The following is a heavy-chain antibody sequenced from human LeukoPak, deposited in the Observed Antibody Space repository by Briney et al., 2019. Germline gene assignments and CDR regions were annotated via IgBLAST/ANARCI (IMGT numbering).Heavy chain of an antibody. Sequence: SETLSLTCAVSGGSISSSNWWSWVRPPPGKGLEWIGEIYYSGSTNYNPSLKSRVTISVDKSKNQFSLKLSSVTAADTAVYYCARGNRICSGGSCYSGAFDIWGQGTMVTVSS. J-gene: IGHJ3*02. CDR2: IYYSGST. D-gene: IGHD2-15*01. CDR1: GGSISSSNW. CDR3: ARGNRICSGGSCYSGAFDI. V-gene: IGHV4-4*02.